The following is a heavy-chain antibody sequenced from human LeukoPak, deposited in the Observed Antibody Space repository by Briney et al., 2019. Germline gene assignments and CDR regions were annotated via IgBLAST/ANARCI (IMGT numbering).Heavy chain of an antibody. Sequence: GGSLRLSCAASGFTFSSYAMSWARQAPGKGLEWVSAISGSGGSTYYADSVKGRFTISRDNSKNTLYLQMNSLRAEDTAVYYCAKDRNDVLFNYWGQGTLVTVSS. D-gene: IGHD1-1*01. J-gene: IGHJ4*02. V-gene: IGHV3-23*01. CDR1: GFTFSSYA. CDR3: AKDRNDVLFNY. CDR2: ISGSGGST.